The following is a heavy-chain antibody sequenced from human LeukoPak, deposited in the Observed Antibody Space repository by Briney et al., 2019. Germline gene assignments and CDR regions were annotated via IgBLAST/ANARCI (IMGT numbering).Heavy chain of an antibody. Sequence: PGGPLRLSCAASGFTFSSYSRNWFRQPPGKGLDRVSSISSSSSYIYYADSVKGRFTISRDNAKNSLYLQMNSLRAEDTAVYYCARSWFGDLYYFDYWGQGTLVTVSS. CDR2: ISSSSSYI. J-gene: IGHJ4*02. CDR1: GFTFSSYS. CDR3: ARSWFGDLYYFDY. V-gene: IGHV3-21*01. D-gene: IGHD3-10*01.